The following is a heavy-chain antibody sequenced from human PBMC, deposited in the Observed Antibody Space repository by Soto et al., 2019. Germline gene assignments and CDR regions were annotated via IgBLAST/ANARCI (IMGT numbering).Heavy chain of an antibody. V-gene: IGHV3-53*01. CDR2: IYSGGST. Sequence: GGSLRLSCAASGFTVSSNYMSWVRQAPGKGLEWVSVIYSGGSTYYADSVRGRFTISRDNSKNTRYLQMKSLRAEDTAVYYCARDPPATRHGMDVWGQGTTVTVSS. J-gene: IGHJ6*02. CDR3: ARDPPATRHGMDV. CDR1: GFTVSSNY.